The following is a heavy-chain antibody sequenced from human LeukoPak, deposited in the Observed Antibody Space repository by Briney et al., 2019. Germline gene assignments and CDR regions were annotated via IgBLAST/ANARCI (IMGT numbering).Heavy chain of an antibody. D-gene: IGHD3-10*01. Sequence: PGGSLRLSCAASGFTFSSYGMHWVRQAPGKGLEWVAVISYDGSNKYYADSVKGRFTISRDNSKNTLYLQMNSLRAEDTAVYYCAKDQQRSGRPPPFDYWGQGTLVTVSS. J-gene: IGHJ4*02. CDR1: GFTFSSYG. CDR2: ISYDGSNK. V-gene: IGHV3-30*18. CDR3: AKDQQRSGRPPPFDY.